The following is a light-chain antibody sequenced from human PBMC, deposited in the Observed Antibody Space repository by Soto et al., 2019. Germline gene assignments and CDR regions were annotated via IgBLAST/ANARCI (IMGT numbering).Light chain of an antibody. J-gene: IGLJ2*01. V-gene: IGLV4-69*01. CDR2: LNSDGSH. Sequence: QSVLTQSPSASASLGASVKLTCTLSSGHSSYAIAWHQQQPEKGPRYLMKLNSDGSHSKGDGIPDRFSGSSSGAERYLTISSLQSEDEADYYGQTWGTGNVVFGGGTKLTVL. CDR1: SGHSSYA. CDR3: QTWGTGNVV.